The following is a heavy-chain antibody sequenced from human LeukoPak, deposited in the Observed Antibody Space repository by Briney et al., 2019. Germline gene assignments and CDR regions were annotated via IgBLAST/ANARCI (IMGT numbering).Heavy chain of an antibody. CDR2: MYSGGST. Sequence: GSLRLSCAVSGFTVSRNYMTWVRQAPGKGLEWVSVMYSGGSTYYADSVKGRFTISRDNSKNTLYFQMNSLRVEDTAIYYCTRVRNDYDGSGYFDYWGQGTLVTVSS. J-gene: IGHJ4*02. CDR3: TRVRNDYDGSGYFDY. CDR1: GFTVSRNY. D-gene: IGHD3-22*01. V-gene: IGHV3-53*01.